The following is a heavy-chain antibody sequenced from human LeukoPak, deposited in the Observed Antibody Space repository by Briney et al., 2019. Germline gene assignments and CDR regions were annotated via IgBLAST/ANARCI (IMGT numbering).Heavy chain of an antibody. J-gene: IGHJ4*02. V-gene: IGHV4-39*07. D-gene: IGHD5-18*01. Sequence: SETLSLTCTVSGGSISSGSYYWGWIRQPPGKGLEWIGSSYYSGSTYYNPSLKSRVTISVDTSKNQCSLKLSSVTAADTAVYYCARRRYSFNFDYWGQGTLVTVSS. CDR2: SYYSGST. CDR1: GGSISSGSYY. CDR3: ARRRYSFNFDY.